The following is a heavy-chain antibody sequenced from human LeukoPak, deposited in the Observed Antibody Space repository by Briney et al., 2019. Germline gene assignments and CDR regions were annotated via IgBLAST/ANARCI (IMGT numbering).Heavy chain of an antibody. V-gene: IGHV3-7*04. CDR2: IKQDGSEK. D-gene: IGHD3-10*01. J-gene: IGHJ4*02. CDR3: ARDEITMPHRKDY. CDR1: RLTFSSYN. Sequence: GGSLRLSCAASRLTFSSYNMNWVRQAPGKGLEWVANIKQDGSEKYYVDSVEGRFTISRDNAKNSLYLQMNSLRAEDTAVYYCARDEITMPHRKDYWGQGTLVTVSS.